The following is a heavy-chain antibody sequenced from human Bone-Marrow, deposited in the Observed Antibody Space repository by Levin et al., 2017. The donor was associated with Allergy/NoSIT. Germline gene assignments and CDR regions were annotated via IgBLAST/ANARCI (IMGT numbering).Heavy chain of an antibody. V-gene: IGHV3-30*18. D-gene: IGHD1-26*01. CDR1: GFNFRTSP. CDR3: AQDPLWDDY. CDR2: VSPDGSSK. J-gene: IGHJ4*02. Sequence: RGESLKISCAASGFNFRTSPMHWVRQAPGKGLEWVAVVSPDGSSKYYGDSVKGRFTISRDNSKNTLFLQMNSLRREDTAVYYCAQDPLWDDYWGQGTLVTVSS.